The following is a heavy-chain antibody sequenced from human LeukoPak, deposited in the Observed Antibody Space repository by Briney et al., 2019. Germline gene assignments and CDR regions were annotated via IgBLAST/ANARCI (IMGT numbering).Heavy chain of an antibody. CDR3: ARRVFYYDGSGYLRSNYFDY. Sequence: PSETLSLTCTVSGYSIRSGYYWGWIRQPPGKGLEWIGSIYHSGSTYYNPSLKSRVTISVDPSKNQFSLKLSSVTAADTAVYYCARRVFYYDGSGYLRSNYFDYWGQGTLVTVSS. D-gene: IGHD3-22*01. V-gene: IGHV4-38-2*02. CDR1: GYSIRSGYY. J-gene: IGHJ4*02. CDR2: IYHSGST.